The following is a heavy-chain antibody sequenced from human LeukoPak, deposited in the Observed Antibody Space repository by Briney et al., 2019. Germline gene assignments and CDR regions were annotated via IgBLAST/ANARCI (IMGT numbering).Heavy chain of an antibody. D-gene: IGHD5-18*01. CDR2: IWYDGSNK. CDR3: ARDFNRIPYYYYYGMDV. CDR1: GFTFSSYG. J-gene: IGHJ6*02. V-gene: IGHV3-33*01. Sequence: GGSLRLSCAASGFTFSSYGMHWVRQAPGKGLEWVAVIWYDGSNKYYADSVKGRFTISRDNSKNTLYLQMNSLRAEDTAVYYCARDFNRIPYYYYYGMDVWGQGTTVTGS.